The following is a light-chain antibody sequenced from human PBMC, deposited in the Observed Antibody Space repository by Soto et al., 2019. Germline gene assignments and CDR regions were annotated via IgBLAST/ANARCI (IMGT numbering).Light chain of an antibody. V-gene: IGLV1-47*01. CDR1: SSNIGSNY. Sequence: QAVVTQPPSASGTPGQRVTISCSGSSSNIGSNYVYWYQQLPGTAPKLLIYRNNQRPSGVPDRSSGSKSGTSASLAISGLRSEDEADYYCAAWDDSLSGAMFGGGTQLTVL. CDR3: AAWDDSLSGAM. J-gene: IGLJ7*01. CDR2: RNN.